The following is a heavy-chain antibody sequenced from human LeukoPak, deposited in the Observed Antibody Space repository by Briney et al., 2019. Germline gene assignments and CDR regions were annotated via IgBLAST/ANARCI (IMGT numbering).Heavy chain of an antibody. V-gene: IGHV1-2*02. CDR2: INPNNGGT. Sequence: ASVKVSCKASGYTFTGHYMHWVRQAPGQGLEWMGWINPNNGGTNYAQKFQGRVTMTRDTSISTAYMELSRLRSDDTAVYYCARAMGIAAAGGDAFDIWGQGTMVTVSS. J-gene: IGHJ3*02. CDR1: GYTFTGHY. D-gene: IGHD6-13*01. CDR3: ARAMGIAAAGGDAFDI.